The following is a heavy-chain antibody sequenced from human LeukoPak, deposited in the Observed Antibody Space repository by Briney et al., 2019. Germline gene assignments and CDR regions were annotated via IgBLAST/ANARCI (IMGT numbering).Heavy chain of an antibody. CDR1: GYSISSGYY. J-gene: IGHJ4*02. Sequence: IPSETLSLTCTVSGYSISSGYYWGWIRQPPGKGLEWIGSIYHSGSTYFNPSLKSRVTISVDTSKNQFSLKLSSVTAADTAVYYCARDRSGDIVVVPAANGDYWGQGTLVTVSS. CDR2: IYHSGST. V-gene: IGHV4-38-2*02. D-gene: IGHD2-2*01. CDR3: ARDRSGDIVVVPAANGDY.